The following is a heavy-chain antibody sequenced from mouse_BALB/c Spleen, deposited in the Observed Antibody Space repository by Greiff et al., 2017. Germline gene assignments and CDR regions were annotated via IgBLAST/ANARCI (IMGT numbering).Heavy chain of an antibody. Sequence: QVQLKESGPGLVAPSQSLSITCTVSGFSLTSYDISWIRQPPGKGLEWLGVIWTGGGTNYNSAFMSRLSISKDNSKSQVFLKMNSLQTDDTAIYYCVRDRRNYGYPYAMDYWGQGTSVTVSS. CDR3: VRDRRNYGYPYAMDY. D-gene: IGHD2-2*01. J-gene: IGHJ4*01. V-gene: IGHV2-9-2*01. CDR2: IWTGGGT. CDR1: GFSLTSYD.